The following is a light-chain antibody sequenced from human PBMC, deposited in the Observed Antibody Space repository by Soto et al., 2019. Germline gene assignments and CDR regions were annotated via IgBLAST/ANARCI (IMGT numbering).Light chain of an antibody. CDR3: HQDTNWPPVT. CDR2: GAS. J-gene: IGKJ1*01. Sequence: DILMTQYPNTLSVARGERATLSCRASQSVSSNLAWYQQKPGQAPRLLICGASTRATGIPARFSFSLSETEFTLTISSFQSEDFAVHYCHQDTNWPPVTYGEGTKVDIK. CDR1: QSVSSN. V-gene: IGKV3-15*01.